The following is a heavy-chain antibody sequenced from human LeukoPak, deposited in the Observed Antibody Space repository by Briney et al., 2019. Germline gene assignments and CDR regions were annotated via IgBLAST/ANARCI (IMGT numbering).Heavy chain of an antibody. J-gene: IGHJ4*02. V-gene: IGHV1-18*01. CDR3: ARGIYFDY. CDR1: GYTFSTYG. CDR2: ISTFNGNT. Sequence: ASVKVSCKASGYTFSTYGISWVRQAPGQGLEWMGWISTFNGNTNYAQKLQGRVTMTTDTSTSTAYMELRSLRADDTAVYYCARGIYFDYWGQGTLVTVSS.